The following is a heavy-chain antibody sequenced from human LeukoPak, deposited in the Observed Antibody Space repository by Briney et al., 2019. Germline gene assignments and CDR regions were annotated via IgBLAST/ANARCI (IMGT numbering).Heavy chain of an antibody. CDR3: AREKGYCSSTSCFDAFDI. Sequence: SVKVSCKASGGTFSSYTISWVRQAPGQGLESMGRIIPILGIANYAQKFQGRVTITADKSTSTAYMELSSLRSEDTAVYYCAREKGYCSSTSCFDAFDIWGQGTMVTVSS. J-gene: IGHJ3*02. CDR2: IIPILGIA. D-gene: IGHD2-2*01. CDR1: GGTFSSYT. V-gene: IGHV1-69*04.